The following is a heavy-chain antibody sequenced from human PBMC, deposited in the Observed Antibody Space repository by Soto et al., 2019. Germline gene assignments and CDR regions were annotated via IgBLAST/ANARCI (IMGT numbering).Heavy chain of an antibody. CDR1: GFIFSSYA. CDR2: ISYDGSNK. CDR3: AREGYSSGWYYFDY. Sequence: QVQLVESGGGVVQPGRSLRLSCAASGFIFSSYAMHWVRQAPGKGLEWVAVISYDGSNKYYADSVKGRFTISRDNSKNTLYLQMNSLRAEDTAVYYCAREGYSSGWYYFDYWGQGTLVTVSS. J-gene: IGHJ4*02. V-gene: IGHV3-30-3*01. D-gene: IGHD6-19*01.